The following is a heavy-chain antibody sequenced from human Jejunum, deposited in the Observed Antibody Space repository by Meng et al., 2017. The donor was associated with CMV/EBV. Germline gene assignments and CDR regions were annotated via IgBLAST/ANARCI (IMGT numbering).Heavy chain of an antibody. J-gene: IGHJ4*02. Sequence: QITFKESCPTLVKPXLTLTPTFXFSGFSPSTSGEGVGWIRQPPGKALEWLALIYRGDDKRYSPSLNSRLTIAKDTSKNEVVLTLTNMGPIDTGTYYCAHFVGGYYPSRPDYWGQGTLVTVSS. V-gene: IGHV2-5*02. CDR1: GFSPSTSGEG. CDR3: AHFVGGYYPSRPDY. D-gene: IGHD1-26*01. CDR2: IYRGDDK.